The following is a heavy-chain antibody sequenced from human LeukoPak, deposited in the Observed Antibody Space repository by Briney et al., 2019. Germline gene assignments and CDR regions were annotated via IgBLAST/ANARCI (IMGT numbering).Heavy chain of an antibody. CDR2: IYYSGST. D-gene: IGHD4-17*01. V-gene: IGHV4-31*03. Sequence: PSQTLSLTCTVSGGSISSGGYYWSWIRQHPGKGLEWIGYIYYSGSTYYNPSLKSRVTISVDTSKNQFSLKLSSVTAADTAVYYCARDDPRGEVIDYWGQGTLVTVSS. CDR3: ARDDPRGEVIDY. J-gene: IGHJ4*02. CDR1: GGSISSGGYY.